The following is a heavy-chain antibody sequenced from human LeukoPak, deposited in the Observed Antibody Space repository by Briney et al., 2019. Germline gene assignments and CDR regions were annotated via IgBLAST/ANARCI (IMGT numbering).Heavy chain of an antibody. V-gene: IGHV4-59*01. CDR3: ARGTKYQLLFPPYFDY. D-gene: IGHD2-2*01. CDR1: GGSISSYY. J-gene: IGHJ4*02. CDR2: IYYSGST. Sequence: SETLSLTCTVSGGSISSYYWSWIRQPPGKGLEWIWYIYYSGSTNYNPSLKSRVTISVDTSKNQFSLKLSSVTAADTAVYYCARGTKYQLLFPPYFDYWGQGTLVTVSS.